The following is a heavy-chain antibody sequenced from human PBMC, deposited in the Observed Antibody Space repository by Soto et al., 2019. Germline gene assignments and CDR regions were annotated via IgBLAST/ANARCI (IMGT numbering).Heavy chain of an antibody. CDR2: ISWNSGSI. CDR1: GFTFDDYA. CDR3: AKDSAYSYGPTPFDY. Sequence: GGSLRLSCAASGFTFDDYAMHWVRQAPGKGLEWASGISWNSGSIGYADSVKGRFTISRDNAKNSLYLQMNSLRAEDTALYYCAKDSAYSYGPTPFDYWGQGTLVTVSS. D-gene: IGHD5-18*01. V-gene: IGHV3-9*01. J-gene: IGHJ4*02.